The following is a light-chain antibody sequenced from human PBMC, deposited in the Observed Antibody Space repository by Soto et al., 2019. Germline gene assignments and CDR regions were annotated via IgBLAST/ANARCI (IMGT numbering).Light chain of an antibody. J-gene: IGLJ1*01. CDR1: SSDAGGYNY. Sequence: QSALIQPASVSGSPGQSITISCTGTSSDAGGYNYVSWYQHHPGKAPKLMIYDVSNRPSGVSNRFSGSKSGNTASLIISGLQAEDEADYYCSSYTSSSTLSTYVFGTGTKVTVL. V-gene: IGLV2-14*03. CDR2: DVS. CDR3: SSYTSSSTLSTYV.